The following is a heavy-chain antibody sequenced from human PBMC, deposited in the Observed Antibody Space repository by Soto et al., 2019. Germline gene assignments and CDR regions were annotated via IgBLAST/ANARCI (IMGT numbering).Heavy chain of an antibody. V-gene: IGHV4-59*01. Sequence: QVQLQESGPGLVKPSETLSLTCTVSGGSISSYYWSWIRQPPGKGLEWIGYIAYSGSSNYTPSLRSRVTISLDTSKSQFSLKLSSVTAADTAVYYCARSRWLVLWGQGTLVTVSS. CDR1: GGSISSYY. CDR2: IAYSGSS. CDR3: ARSRWLVL. J-gene: IGHJ4*02. D-gene: IGHD6-19*01.